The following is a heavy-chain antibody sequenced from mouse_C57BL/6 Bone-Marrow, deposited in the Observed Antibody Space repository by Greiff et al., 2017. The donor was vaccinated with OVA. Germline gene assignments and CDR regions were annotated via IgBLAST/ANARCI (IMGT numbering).Heavy chain of an antibody. J-gene: IGHJ1*03. CDR1: GFTFSDYY. D-gene: IGHD1-1*02. CDR3: ARHGGSPFWDFDV. Sequence: EVQLVESGGGLVQPGGSLKLSCAASGFTFSDYYMYWVRQTPEKRLEWVAYISNGGGSTYYPDTVKGRFTISRDNAKNTLYLQMSQLKSEDTAMYYGARHGGSPFWDFDVWGTGTTVTVSS. V-gene: IGHV5-12*01. CDR2: ISNGGGST.